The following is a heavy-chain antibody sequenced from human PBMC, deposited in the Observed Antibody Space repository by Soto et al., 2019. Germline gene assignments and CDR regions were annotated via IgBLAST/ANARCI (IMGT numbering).Heavy chain of an antibody. D-gene: IGHD3-10*01. CDR3: IKSQGNWFDP. CDR2: ITWRSGAV. V-gene: IGHV3-9*01. CDR1: GFTFDEYA. J-gene: IGHJ5*02. Sequence: EVQLVESGGGLVQPGRSLRLSCAASGFTFDEYAMHWVRQASGKGLEWVSGITWRSGAVGYADSVKGRFTISRDNAKNSLYLQMNSLTTEDTGLYYCIKSQGNWFDPWGQGTLVTVSS.